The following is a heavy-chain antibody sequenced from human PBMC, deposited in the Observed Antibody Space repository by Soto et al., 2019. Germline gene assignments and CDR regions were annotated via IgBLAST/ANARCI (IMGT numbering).Heavy chain of an antibody. V-gene: IGHV4-34*01. Sequence: ETLSLTCAVYGGACSVYYWSWIRQPPGKGLEWIGEINHSGSTNYNPSLKSRVTISVDTSKNQFSLKLSSVTAADTAVYYCARGGGDFDPWGQGTLVTVS. D-gene: IGHD3-10*01. J-gene: IGHJ5*02. CDR3: ARGGGDFDP. CDR2: INHSGST. CDR1: GGACSVYY.